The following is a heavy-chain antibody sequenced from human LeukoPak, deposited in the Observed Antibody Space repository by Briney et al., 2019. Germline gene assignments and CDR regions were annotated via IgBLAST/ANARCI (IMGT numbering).Heavy chain of an antibody. D-gene: IGHD5-24*01. CDR2: INPSGGST. J-gene: IGHJ4*02. CDR1: GYAFIGHY. V-gene: IGHV1-46*01. CDR3: ARGEMATILSVLDY. Sequence: ASVKVSCKASGYAFIGHYLHWVRQAPGQGLEWMGIINPSGGSTSYAQKFQGRVTMTRDTSTSTVYMELSSLRSEDTAVYYCARGEMATILSVLDYWGQGTLITVSS.